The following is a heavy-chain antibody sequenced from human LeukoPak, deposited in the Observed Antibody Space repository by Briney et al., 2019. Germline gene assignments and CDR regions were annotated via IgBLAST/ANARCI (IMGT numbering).Heavy chain of an antibody. CDR2: IIPIFGTA. CDR3: ARARVLNYYGSGSYDY. V-gene: IGHV1-69*05. Sequence: SVKVSCKASGGTFSSYAISWVRQAPGQGLEWMGGIIPIFGTANYAQKFQGRVTITTDESTSTAYMELSSLRSEDTAVYYCARARVLNYYGSGSYDYWGQGALVTVSS. J-gene: IGHJ4*02. D-gene: IGHD3-10*01. CDR1: GGTFSSYA.